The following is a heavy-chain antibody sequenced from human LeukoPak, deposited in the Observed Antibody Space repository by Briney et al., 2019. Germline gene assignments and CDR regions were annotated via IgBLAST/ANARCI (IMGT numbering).Heavy chain of an antibody. CDR1: GGSISSYY. J-gene: IGHJ5*02. CDR2: IYTSGST. CDR3: AREPVAVAGIPTWFDP. V-gene: IGHV4-4*07. Sequence: SETLSLTCTAAGGSISSYYWSWIRQPAGKGLEWIGRIYTSGSTNYNPSLKSRVTMSVDTSKNQFSLKLSSVTAADTAVYYCAREPVAVAGIPTWFDPWGQGTLVTVSS. D-gene: IGHD6-19*01.